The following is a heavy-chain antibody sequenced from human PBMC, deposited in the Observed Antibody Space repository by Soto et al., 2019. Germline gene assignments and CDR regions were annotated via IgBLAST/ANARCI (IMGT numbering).Heavy chain of an antibody. V-gene: IGHV3-21*02. CDR3: ARQQWLAPHI. CDR2: ITTDGTSI. J-gene: IGHJ3*02. Sequence: EVQLVESGGGLVNPGGSLRLSCAASGFPFNSYTMTWVRQAPGMGLEWVSSITTDGTSIYYVDSVKGRFTISRDNAKNSLYLQMNSLTVEDTGIYYCARQQWLAPHIWGQGTMVTVSS. D-gene: IGHD6-19*01. CDR1: GFPFNSYT.